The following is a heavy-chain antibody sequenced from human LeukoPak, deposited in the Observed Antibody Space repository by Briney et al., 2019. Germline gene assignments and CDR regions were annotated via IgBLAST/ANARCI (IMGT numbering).Heavy chain of an antibody. CDR2: IYYSGST. D-gene: IGHD6-6*01. J-gene: IGHJ5*02. CDR1: GFTFSSNA. Sequence: GSLRLSCAASGFTFSSNAMNWVRQPPGKGLEWIGSIYYSGSTYYNPSLKSRVTISVDTSKNQFSLKLSSVTAADTAVYYCAGQSIAAINWFDPWGQGTLVTVSS. CDR3: AGQSIAAINWFDP. V-gene: IGHV4-39*01.